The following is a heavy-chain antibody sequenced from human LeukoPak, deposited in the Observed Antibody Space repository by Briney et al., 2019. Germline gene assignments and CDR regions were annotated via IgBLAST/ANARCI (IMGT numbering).Heavy chain of an antibody. CDR2: IYYSGST. V-gene: IGHV4-59*01. Sequence: SETLSLTCTVPGGSISSYYWSWIRQPPGKGLEWIGYIYYSGSTNYNTSLKSRVTISVDTSKNQFSLKLSSVTAADTAVYYCARNLYGGNLNYFDYWGQGTLVTVSS. CDR3: ARNLYGGNLNYFDY. D-gene: IGHD4-23*01. CDR1: GGSISSYY. J-gene: IGHJ4*02.